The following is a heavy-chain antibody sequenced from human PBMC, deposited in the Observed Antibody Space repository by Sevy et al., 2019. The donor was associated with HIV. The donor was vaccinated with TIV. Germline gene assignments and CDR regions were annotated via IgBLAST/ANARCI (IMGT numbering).Heavy chain of an antibody. CDR1: GFTFSSYS. V-gene: IGHV3-48*02. CDR2: LSSSSSTI. J-gene: IGHJ6*03. D-gene: IGHD1-20*01. Sequence: GGSLRLACAASGFTFSSYSMNWVRRAPGKGLEWVSYLSSSSSTIDYADSVKGRFTISRDNAKNSLYLQMNSLRDEDTAVYYCARSNSNPSRQLYYYYMDVWDKGTTVTVSS. CDR3: ARSNSNPSRQLYYYYMDV.